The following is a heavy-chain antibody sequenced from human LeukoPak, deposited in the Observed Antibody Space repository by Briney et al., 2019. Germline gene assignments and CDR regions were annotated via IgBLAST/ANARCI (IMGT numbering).Heavy chain of an antibody. V-gene: IGHV1-24*01. J-gene: IGHJ6*02. CDR3: ATVGSGSRYYYYGMDV. Sequence: ASVKVSCKVSGYTLTELSMHWVRQAPGKGLEWMGGFDPEDGETIYAQKFQGRVTMTEDTSTDTAYMELSSLRSEDTAVYYCATVGSGSRYYYYGMDVWGQGTLVTVSS. D-gene: IGHD3-10*01. CDR2: FDPEDGET. CDR1: GYTLTELS.